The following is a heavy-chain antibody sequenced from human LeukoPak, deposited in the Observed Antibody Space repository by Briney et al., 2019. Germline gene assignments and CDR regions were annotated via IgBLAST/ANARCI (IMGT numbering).Heavy chain of an antibody. J-gene: IGHJ4*02. D-gene: IGHD3/OR15-3a*01. Sequence: GMKWVAVVSFDGDNKYYADSVKDRFTISRDNSQNTLYLQLNSLRAEDTAVYYCARDWTLNYWGQGTLVTVSS. CDR2: VSFDGDNK. V-gene: IGHV3-30-3*01. CDR3: ARDWTLNY.